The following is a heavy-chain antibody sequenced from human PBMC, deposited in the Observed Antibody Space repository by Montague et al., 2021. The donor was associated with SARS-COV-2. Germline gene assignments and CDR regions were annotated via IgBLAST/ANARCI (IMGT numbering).Heavy chain of an antibody. Sequence: TLSLTCTVSGGSISSGSYYWSWIRQPAGKGLEWIGRMYTSGSTNYNPSLKSRVTISVDTSKNQLSLKLSSVTAADTAVYYCARQLAGFWSGYFDYWGQGTLVTVSS. D-gene: IGHD3-3*01. CDR2: MYTSGST. CDR3: ARQLAGFWSGYFDY. J-gene: IGHJ4*02. CDR1: GGSISSGSYY. V-gene: IGHV4-61*02.